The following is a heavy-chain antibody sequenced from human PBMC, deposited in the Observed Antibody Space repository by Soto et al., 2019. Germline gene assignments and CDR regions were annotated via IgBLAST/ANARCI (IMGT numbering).Heavy chain of an antibody. Sequence: QVRLQQWGAGLLKPSETLSLTCAVYGASFSDSYWNWIRQPPGKELEWIGEINHSGSTIYNTSLESGVTISLDTSRKQFTLKMRSATAADTAVYYCAREVPSRYFDLWGRGTPVTVSS. D-gene: IGHD1-1*01. CDR2: INHSGST. CDR3: AREVPSRYFDL. J-gene: IGHJ2*01. V-gene: IGHV4-34*01. CDR1: GASFSDSY.